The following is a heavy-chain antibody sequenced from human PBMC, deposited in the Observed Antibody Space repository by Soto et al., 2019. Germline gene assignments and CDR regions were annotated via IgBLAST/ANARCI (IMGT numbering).Heavy chain of an antibody. V-gene: IGHV3-30*18. CDR1: GLTFYKYG. CDR3: AKDDSNRWYNYYAMDV. Sequence: QVQLVESGGGVVQPGRSLRLSCAASGLTFYKYGMHWVRQAPGKGLEWVALISHDGSNKYYVDSVKGRFTIARDNSKNTVFLQMNSLRPEDTALYFCAKDDSNRWYNYYAMDVWGQGTTVTVSS. D-gene: IGHD3-22*01. J-gene: IGHJ6*02. CDR2: ISHDGSNK.